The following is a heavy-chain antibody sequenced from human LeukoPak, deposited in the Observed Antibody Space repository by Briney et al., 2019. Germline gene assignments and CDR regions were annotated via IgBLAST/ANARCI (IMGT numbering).Heavy chain of an antibody. J-gene: IGHJ4*02. Sequence: SGGSLRLSCAASGFTFSSYSMNWVRQAPGKGLEWVSSISSSSYIYYADSVKGRFTISRDNSKNTLYLQMNSLRAEDTAVYYCAKEGFDSWGQGTLVTVSS. CDR3: AKEGFDS. V-gene: IGHV3-21*04. CDR1: GFTFSSYS. CDR2: ISSSSYI.